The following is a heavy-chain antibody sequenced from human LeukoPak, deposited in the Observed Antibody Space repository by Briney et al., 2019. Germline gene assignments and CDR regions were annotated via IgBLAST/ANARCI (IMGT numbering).Heavy chain of an antibody. V-gene: IGHV4-39*07. CDR3: ARGDLRLLGFGELNFYFDY. CDR1: GGSISSSSYY. J-gene: IGHJ4*02. Sequence: SETLSLTCTVSGGSISSSSYYWSWIRQPPGKGLEWIGEINHSGSTNYKPYLKSRVSKSVDTSKNQFSLKLSSVTATDTAVYYCARGDLRLLGFGELNFYFDYWGQGTLVTVSS. CDR2: INHSGST. D-gene: IGHD3-10*01.